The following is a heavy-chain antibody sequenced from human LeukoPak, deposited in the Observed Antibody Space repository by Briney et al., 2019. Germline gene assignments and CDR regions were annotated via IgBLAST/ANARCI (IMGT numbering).Heavy chain of an antibody. CDR2: IYCSGST. Sequence: GSLRLSCAASGFTFSSYSMNWIRQAPGKGLEWIASIYCSGSTYYNPSLKSRITVSVDTSKSQFSLRLSSVTAADTAVYYCARRPLFDYWGQGTLVTVSS. V-gene: IGHV4-39*01. CDR1: GFTFSSYS. J-gene: IGHJ4*02. CDR3: ARRPLFDY.